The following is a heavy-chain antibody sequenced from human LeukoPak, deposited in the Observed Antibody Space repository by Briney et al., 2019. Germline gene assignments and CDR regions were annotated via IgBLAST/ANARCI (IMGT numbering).Heavy chain of an antibody. CDR2: ISGSVGST. J-gene: IGHJ4*02. V-gene: IGHV3-23*01. D-gene: IGHD3-3*01. CDR3: ARAPYDFWSGYLTYYFDY. Sequence: GGSLRLSCAASGFTFSSYAMSWVRQAPGKGLEWVSAISGSVGSTYYADSVKGRFTISRYNAKNSLYLQMNSLRAEDTAVYYCARAPYDFWSGYLTYYFDYWAREPWSPSPQ. CDR1: GFTFSSYA.